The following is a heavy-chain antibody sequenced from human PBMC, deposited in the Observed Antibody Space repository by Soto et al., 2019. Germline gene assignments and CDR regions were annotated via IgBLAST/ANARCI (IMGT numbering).Heavy chain of an antibody. Sequence: SETLSLTCTVSGGSISSGDYYWSWIRQPPGKGLEWIGYIYYSGSTYYNPSLKSRVTISVDTSKNQFSLKLSSVTAADTAVYYCARTIREYDFWSGYFGPPTWGQGTLVTVSS. J-gene: IGHJ5*02. CDR2: IYYSGST. CDR1: GGSISSGDYY. V-gene: IGHV4-30-4*01. CDR3: ARTIREYDFWSGYFGPPT. D-gene: IGHD3-3*01.